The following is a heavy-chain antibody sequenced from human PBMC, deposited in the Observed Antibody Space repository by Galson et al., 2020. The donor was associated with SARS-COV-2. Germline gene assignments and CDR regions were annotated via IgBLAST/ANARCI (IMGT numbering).Heavy chain of an antibody. Sequence: SETLSLTCAVYGGSFSGYYWSWIRQPPGKGLEWIGEINHSGSTNYNPSLKSRVTISVDTSKNQFSLKLSSVTAADTAVYYCARGPRVIPALWMDYYYYMDVWGKGTTVTVSS. D-gene: IGHD2-2*01. CDR1: GGSFSGYY. V-gene: IGHV4-34*01. CDR2: INHSGST. J-gene: IGHJ6*03. CDR3: ARGPRVIPALWMDYYYYMDV.